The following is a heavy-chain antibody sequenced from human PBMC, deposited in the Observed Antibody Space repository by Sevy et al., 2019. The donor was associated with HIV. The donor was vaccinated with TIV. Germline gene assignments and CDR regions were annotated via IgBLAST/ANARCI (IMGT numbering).Heavy chain of an antibody. V-gene: IGHV3-30*18. J-gene: IGHJ6*02. CDR3: AKDRIWGRSKGYYGMDV. D-gene: IGHD7-27*01. CDR2: ISYDGSNK. CDR1: GFTFSSYG. Sequence: GGSLRLSCAASGFTFSSYGMHWVRQAPGKGLEWVAVISYDGSNKYYADSVKGRFTISRDNSKNTLYLQMNSLRAEDTAVYCCAKDRIWGRSKGYYGMDVWGQGTTVTVSS.